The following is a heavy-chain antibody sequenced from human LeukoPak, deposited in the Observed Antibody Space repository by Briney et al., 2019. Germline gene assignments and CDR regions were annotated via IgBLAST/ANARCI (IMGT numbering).Heavy chain of an antibody. CDR3: GKRTGEGAFDI. V-gene: IGHV1-2*02. D-gene: IGHD7-27*01. Sequence: GSVKDSPTASLYXFSDNHIYSVRQAPGQGLEWMGWISRSSSRTNYAQKLRGRITMTRDTSISTAYREQSGMTPDDTAVYYCGKRTGEGAFDIWGQGTVVTVSS. CDR1: LYXFSDNH. J-gene: IGHJ3*02. CDR2: ISRSSSRT.